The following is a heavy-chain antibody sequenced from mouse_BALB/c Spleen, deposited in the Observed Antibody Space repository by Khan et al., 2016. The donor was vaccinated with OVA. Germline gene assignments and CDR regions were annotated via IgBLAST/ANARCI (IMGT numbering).Heavy chain of an antibody. CDR1: GFTFSSYT. CDR3: ARPSTTEYDYFMDY. Sequence: EVMLVESGGDLVQTGGSLKLSCAASGFTFSSYTMSWVRQTPEKRLEWVAFISNGGSSAYYPDTVKGRFTISRDNVKNTLYLQMSSLKSDDTAIYYCARPSTTEYDYFMDYWGQGTSVTVSA. D-gene: IGHD1-1*01. CDR2: ISNGGSSA. V-gene: IGHV5-12-2*01. J-gene: IGHJ4*01.